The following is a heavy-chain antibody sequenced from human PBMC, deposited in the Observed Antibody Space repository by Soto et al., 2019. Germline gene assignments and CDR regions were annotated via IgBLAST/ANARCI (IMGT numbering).Heavy chain of an antibody. V-gene: IGHV3-21*01. Sequence: PGGSLRLSCAASGFTFSSYSMNWVRQAPGKGLEWVSSISSSSSYIYYADSVKGRFTISRDNAKNSLYLQMNSLRAEDTAVYYCAAAGAGGVVAYYYYYGMDVWGQGTTVTVSS. CDR3: AAAGAGGVVAYYYYYGMDV. CDR1: GFTFSSYS. CDR2: ISSSSSYI. J-gene: IGHJ6*02. D-gene: IGHD2-15*01.